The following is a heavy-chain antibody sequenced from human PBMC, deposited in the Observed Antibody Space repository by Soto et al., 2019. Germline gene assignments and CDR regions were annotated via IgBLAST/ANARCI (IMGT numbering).Heavy chain of an antibody. J-gene: IGHJ4*02. Sequence: QVQLVQSGAEVKKPGASVKVSCKASGYTFSDYAIHWVRQAPGQRLEWMGWINAGSGITKYSQNFQGRVTITKDTPANTAYMELSSLRSEDTAVYYCAAGPFPYSTTSHRSFDYWGQGTLVTVSS. D-gene: IGHD6-13*01. V-gene: IGHV1-3*01. CDR3: AAGPFPYSTTSHRSFDY. CDR2: INAGSGIT. CDR1: GYTFSDYA.